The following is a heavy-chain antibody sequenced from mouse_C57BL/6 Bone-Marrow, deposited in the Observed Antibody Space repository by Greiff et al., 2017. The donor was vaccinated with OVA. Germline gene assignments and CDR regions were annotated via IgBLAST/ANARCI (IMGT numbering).Heavy chain of an antibody. CDR1: GYTFTDYE. J-gene: IGHJ2*01. CDR2: IDPETGGT. CDR3: TRRYYCGSSYEYYCDY. Sequence: QVQLQQSGAELVRPGASVTLSCKASGYTFTDYELHWVKQTPVHGLEWIGAIDPETGGTAYNQKFKGKAILTADKSSSTAYMELRSLTSEDSAVYYCTRRYYCGSSYEYYCDYWGQGTTLTVSS. V-gene: IGHV1-15*01. D-gene: IGHD1-1*01.